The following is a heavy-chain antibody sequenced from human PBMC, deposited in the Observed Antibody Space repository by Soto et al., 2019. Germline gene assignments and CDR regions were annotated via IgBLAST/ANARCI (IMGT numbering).Heavy chain of an antibody. J-gene: IGHJ4*02. CDR2: ISYDGSNK. CDR3: AKGGGDTAMEEKGY. Sequence: QVQLVESVGGVVQPGRSPRLSCAASGFTFSSYGMHWVRQAPGKALEWVAVISYDGSNKHYADSVKGRCTISRDNSKNRPYLQMNSLIAEDTAVYYCAKGGGDTAMEEKGYWGQGTLVAVSS. D-gene: IGHD5-18*01. CDR1: GFTFSSYG. V-gene: IGHV3-30*18.